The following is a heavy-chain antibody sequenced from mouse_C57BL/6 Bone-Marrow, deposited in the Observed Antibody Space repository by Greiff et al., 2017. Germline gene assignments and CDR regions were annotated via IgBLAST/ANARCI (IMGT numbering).Heavy chain of an antibody. CDR3: TFITTVPGDY. CDR1: GFNIKDDY. V-gene: IGHV14-4*01. CDR2: IDPENGDT. Sequence: EVQLQQSGAELVRPGASVKLSCTASGFNIKDDYMHWVKRRPEQGLEWIGWIDPENGDTEYASKFQGKATITADTSSNTAYLQLSSLTSEDTAVYYCTFITTVPGDYWGQGTTLTVSS. J-gene: IGHJ2*01. D-gene: IGHD1-1*01.